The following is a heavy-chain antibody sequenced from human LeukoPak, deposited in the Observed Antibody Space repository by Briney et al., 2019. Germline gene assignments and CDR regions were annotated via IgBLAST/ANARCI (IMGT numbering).Heavy chain of an antibody. CDR2: IHDDGRT. J-gene: IGHJ4*02. CDR1: GGSISDSRT. CDR3: ARVLAAAGLDF. Sequence: PSETLSLICAVSGGSISDSRTWGWVRPPPGKGLEWIANIHDDGRTASNPSLKSRVTISLDTSKNQFSLKVRYVTAADTAFYFCARVLAAAGLDFWGQGTLVTVSS. D-gene: IGHD6-19*01. V-gene: IGHV4-39*07.